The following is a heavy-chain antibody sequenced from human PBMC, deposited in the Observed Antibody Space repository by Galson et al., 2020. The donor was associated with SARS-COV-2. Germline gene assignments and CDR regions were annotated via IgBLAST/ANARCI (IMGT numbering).Heavy chain of an antibody. D-gene: IGHD3-22*01. CDR2: VYPSGTT. V-gene: IGHV4-38-2*01. J-gene: IGHJ2*01. CDR1: RYSVSTTNY. Sequence: SETLSLTCPVSRYSVSTTNYWGWVRQPPGRGLEWIGSVYPSGTTYYNPSLKSRVTISVDTSKNQFSLRLDSVTAADTALYYCARQGVNMIVLVTVPGWYFDLWGRGTLVTVSS. CDR3: ARQGVNMIVLVTVPGWYFDL.